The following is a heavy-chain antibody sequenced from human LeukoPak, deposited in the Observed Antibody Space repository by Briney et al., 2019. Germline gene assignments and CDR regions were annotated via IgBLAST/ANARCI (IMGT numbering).Heavy chain of an antibody. J-gene: IGHJ3*02. Sequence: SETLSLTCTVSGGSISSYYWSWIRQPPGKGLEWIGYIYYSGSTNYNPSLKSRVTISVDTSKNQFSLKLSSVTAADTAVYYCARGDSSGIYDAFDIWGQGTMVTVSS. CDR2: IYYSGST. CDR1: GGSISSYY. CDR3: ARGDSSGIYDAFDI. D-gene: IGHD3-22*01. V-gene: IGHV4-59*01.